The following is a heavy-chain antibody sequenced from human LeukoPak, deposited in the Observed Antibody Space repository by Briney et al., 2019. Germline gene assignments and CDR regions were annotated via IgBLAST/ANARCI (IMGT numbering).Heavy chain of an antibody. D-gene: IGHD2-15*01. J-gene: IGHJ4*02. CDR3: ARGWCSGGSCYSGFDY. CDR1: GGTFSSYA. CDR2: IIPIFGTA. Sequence: SVKVSCKASGGTFSSYAISWVRQAPGQGLEWMGGIIPIFGTANYAQKFQGRVTVTADESTSTAYMELSSLRSEDTAVYYCARGWCSGGSCYSGFDYWGQGTLVTVSS. V-gene: IGHV1-69*13.